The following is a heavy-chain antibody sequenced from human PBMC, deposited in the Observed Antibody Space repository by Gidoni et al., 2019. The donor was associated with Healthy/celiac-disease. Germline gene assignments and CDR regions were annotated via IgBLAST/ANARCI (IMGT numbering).Heavy chain of an antibody. CDR2: IDSGGST. J-gene: IGHJ4*02. CDR1: GFTVSSNY. D-gene: IGHD4-17*01. V-gene: IGHV3-53*01. Sequence: EVQLVESGGGLIQPGGSLRLSCAASGFTVSSNYMSWVRQAPGKGLEWVSVIDSGGSTYYADSVKGRFTISRDNSKNTLYLQMNSLRAEDTAVYYCARAATVVTPFDYWGQGTLVTVSS. CDR3: ARAATVVTPFDY.